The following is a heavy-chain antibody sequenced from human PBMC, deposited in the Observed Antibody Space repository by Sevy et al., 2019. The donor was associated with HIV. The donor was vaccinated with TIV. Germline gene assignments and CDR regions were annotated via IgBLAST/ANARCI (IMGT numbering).Heavy chain of an antibody. Sequence: GGSLRLSCAATGFTFSNYAMLWVRQAPGKGMEWVSIIWSDGAFQYNGDSVKGRFTFSRDNSKNTLYLQMNNVRVEDTAVYYGARGGDYYENASYYAVDSWGQGTMVTVSS. V-gene: IGHV3-33*01. CDR3: ARGGDYYENASYYAVDS. J-gene: IGHJ4*02. CDR1: GFTFSNYA. D-gene: IGHD3-22*01. CDR2: IWSDGAFQ.